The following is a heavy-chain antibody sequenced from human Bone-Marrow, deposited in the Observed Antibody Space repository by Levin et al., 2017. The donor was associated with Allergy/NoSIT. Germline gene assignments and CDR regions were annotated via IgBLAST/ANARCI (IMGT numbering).Heavy chain of an antibody. CDR1: GFSFSTYG. CDR3: ARDEESLGDAFDI. V-gene: IGHV3-48*01. Sequence: GGSLRLSCVASGFSFSTYGMIWVRQAPGKGLEWVSYISARRTTMYYEDSVKGRFTISRDDAKNTLYLQMSSLRAEDTAVSYCARDEESLGDAFDIWGQGTRVTVSS. CDR2: ISARRTTM. J-gene: IGHJ3*02. D-gene: IGHD3-16*02.